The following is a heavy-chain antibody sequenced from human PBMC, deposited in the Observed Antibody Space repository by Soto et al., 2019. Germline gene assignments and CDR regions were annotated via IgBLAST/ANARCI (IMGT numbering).Heavy chain of an antibody. CDR1: GFTVGNNY. J-gene: IGHJ4*02. CDR3: AKDGRGSGSHYNSFGY. V-gene: IGHV3-53*01. CDR2: IYSTGTT. D-gene: IGHD3-10*01. Sequence: EVQLVESGGGLIQPGGSLKLSCAASGFTVGNNYMSWVRQAPGKGLEWVSLIYSTGTTKYADSVKDRFTVSRDNAKNTLYLQMNSLRAEDTAVYYCAKDGRGSGSHYNSFGYWGQGTLVTVSS.